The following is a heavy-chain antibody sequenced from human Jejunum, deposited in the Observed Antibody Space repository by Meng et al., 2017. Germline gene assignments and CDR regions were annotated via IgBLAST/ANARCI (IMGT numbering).Heavy chain of an antibody. Sequence: QLQLQESGPGLVKPSETLSITCTVSGGSISSSSHFWGWIRQPPWKGLEWIGSMSSSGSTFYNPSLKSRVTMSVDTSKNQFSLKLSSVTAADTAIYYCARKDYDIVAGYNWFDPWGQGTLVTVSS. D-gene: IGHD3-9*01. CDR3: ARKDYDIVAGYNWFDP. CDR2: MSSSGST. V-gene: IGHV4-39*01. CDR1: GGSISSSSHF. J-gene: IGHJ5*02.